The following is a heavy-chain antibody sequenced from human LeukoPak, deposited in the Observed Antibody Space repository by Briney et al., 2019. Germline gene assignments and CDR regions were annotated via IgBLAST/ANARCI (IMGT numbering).Heavy chain of an antibody. Sequence: PGGSLRLSCAASGFTFSSYAMSWVRQAPGKGLEWVSGITGSGGIFYAESVKGRFTISRDNSKNSLYLQMNSLRAEDTAVYYCAKGGVGATVFDYWGQGTLVTVSS. V-gene: IGHV3-23*01. CDR3: AKGGVGATVFDY. J-gene: IGHJ4*02. CDR1: GFTFSSYA. D-gene: IGHD1-26*01. CDR2: ITGSGGI.